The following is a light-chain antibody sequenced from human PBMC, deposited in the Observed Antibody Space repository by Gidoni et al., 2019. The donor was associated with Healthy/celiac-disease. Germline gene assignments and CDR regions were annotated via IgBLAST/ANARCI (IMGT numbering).Light chain of an antibody. J-gene: IGKJ4*01. Sequence: DIQMTQSPSTLSASVGDRVTITCRASQSISSWLARYQQKPGKAPKLLIYKASSLESGVPSRFSGSGSGTEFTLTISSLQPDDFATYYCQQYNSYSPLTFGGXTKVEIK. CDR2: KAS. CDR3: QQYNSYSPLT. V-gene: IGKV1-5*03. CDR1: QSISSW.